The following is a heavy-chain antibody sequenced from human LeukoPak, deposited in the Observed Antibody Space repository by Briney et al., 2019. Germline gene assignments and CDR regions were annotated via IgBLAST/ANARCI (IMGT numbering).Heavy chain of an antibody. CDR1: GFTFSSYS. CDR3: ARVIPLGRYHRAGY. Sequence: GGSLRLSCAPSGFTFSSYSMNWVPRAPGKGLEWVLSISSSSSYLYYADSVKGRFTISRDNAKNSLYLQMNSLRAEDTAVYYCARVIPLGRYHRAGYWGQGTLVTVSS. V-gene: IGHV3-21*01. D-gene: IGHD1-14*01. CDR2: ISSSSSYL. J-gene: IGHJ4*02.